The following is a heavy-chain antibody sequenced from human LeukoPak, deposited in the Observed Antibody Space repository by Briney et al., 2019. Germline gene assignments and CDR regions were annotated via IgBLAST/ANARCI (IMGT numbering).Heavy chain of an antibody. CDR1: GYTFTGYY. D-gene: IGHD1-26*01. J-gene: IGHJ4*02. Sequence: VASVKVSCKASGYTFTGYYMHWVRQAPGQGLEWMGWINPNSGGTNYAQKFQGRVTMTRDTSISTAYMELSRLRSDDTAVYYCARDLVSGSRNEFDYWGQGTLVTVSS. CDR2: INPNSGGT. CDR3: ARDLVSGSRNEFDY. V-gene: IGHV1-2*02.